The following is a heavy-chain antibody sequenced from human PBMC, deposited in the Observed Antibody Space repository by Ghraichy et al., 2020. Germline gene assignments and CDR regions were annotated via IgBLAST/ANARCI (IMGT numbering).Heavy chain of an antibody. D-gene: IGHD3-22*01. J-gene: IGHJ6*02. CDR2: IYYSGGT. Sequence: SQTLSLTCTVSGGSISSYFWTWIRQPPGKGLEWIGYIYYSGGTNYNPSLKSRVNISVDTSKNQFSLKLSSVTAADTAVYYCARQYYDSSGYYTLDVWDQGTTVTVSS. CDR1: GGSISSYF. V-gene: IGHV4-59*08. CDR3: ARQYYDSSGYYTLDV.